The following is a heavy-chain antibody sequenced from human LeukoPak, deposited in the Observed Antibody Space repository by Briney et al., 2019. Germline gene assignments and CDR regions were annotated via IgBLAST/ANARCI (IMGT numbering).Heavy chain of an antibody. CDR3: VRSYTSGWYDY. Sequence: GSLRLSCSASGFTFSAYAMHWVRQAPGKGLEYVSAISTNGVNTYYADSVRGRFTISRDNSKNALYLQMSSLRGDDTAVYYCVRSYTSGWYDYWGQGTLVTVSS. J-gene: IGHJ4*02. D-gene: IGHD6-19*01. CDR2: ISTNGVNT. V-gene: IGHV3-64D*09. CDR1: GFTFSAYA.